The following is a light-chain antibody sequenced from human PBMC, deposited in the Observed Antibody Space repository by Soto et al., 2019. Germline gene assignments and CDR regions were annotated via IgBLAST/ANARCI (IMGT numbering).Light chain of an antibody. V-gene: IGLV1-40*01. J-gene: IGLJ1*01. Sequence: QSVLTQPPSVSGARGQRVTISCTGSSSNIGSGSFVHWYRQLPGTAPTLLIFDDTDRASEIPDRFSGSRSGTSASLAITGLQAEDEADYYCHSYDNSLSAFVFGTGTKLTV. CDR3: HSYDNSLSAFV. CDR1: SSNIGSGSF. CDR2: DDT.